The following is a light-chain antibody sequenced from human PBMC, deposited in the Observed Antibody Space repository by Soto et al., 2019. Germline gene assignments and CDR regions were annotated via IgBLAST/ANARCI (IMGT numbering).Light chain of an antibody. CDR2: GAS. CDR1: QSVSSSY. CDR3: QQYGSSPYT. J-gene: IGKJ2*01. V-gene: IGKV3-20*01. Sequence: EIVLTQSPGTLSLSPGERATLSCRASQSVSSSYLAWYQQKPGQAPRLLIYGASSRATGIPDRFSGSGSGIDFTLTISRLEPEDFALYYCQQYGSSPYTVGRGTKLEIK.